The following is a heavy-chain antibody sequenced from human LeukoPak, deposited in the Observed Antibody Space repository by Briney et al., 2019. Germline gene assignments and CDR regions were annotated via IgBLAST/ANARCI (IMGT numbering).Heavy chain of an antibody. CDR3: ARGPAYYYDSSGYYSAFFDY. J-gene: IGHJ4*02. CDR1: GGSIGSYY. Sequence: SETLSLTCTVSGGSIGSYYWSWIRQPPGKGLEWIGYIYYSGSTNYNPSLKSRVTISVDTSKNQFSLKLSSVTAADTAVYYCARGPAYYYDSSGYYSAFFDYWGQGTLVTVSS. CDR2: IYYSGST. V-gene: IGHV4-59*01. D-gene: IGHD3-22*01.